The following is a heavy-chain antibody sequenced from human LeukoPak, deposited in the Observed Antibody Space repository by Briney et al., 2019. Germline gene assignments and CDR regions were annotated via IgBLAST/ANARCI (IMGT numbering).Heavy chain of an antibody. Sequence: SQTLSLTCTVSGGSISSSSYYWGWIRQPPGKGLEWIGSIYYSGSTYYNPSLKSRVTISVDTSKNQFSLKLSSVTTADTAVYYCARRGYDSSGYYYLVWGQGTLVTVSS. V-gene: IGHV4-39*01. CDR1: GGSISSSSYY. CDR3: ARRGYDSSGYYYLV. D-gene: IGHD3-22*01. J-gene: IGHJ4*02. CDR2: IYYSGST.